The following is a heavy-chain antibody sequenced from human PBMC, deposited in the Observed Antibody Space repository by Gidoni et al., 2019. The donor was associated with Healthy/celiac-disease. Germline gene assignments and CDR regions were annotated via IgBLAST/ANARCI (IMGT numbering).Heavy chain of an antibody. CDR3: ARAPTYYYGSGSYGGWFDP. Sequence: QVQLLESGGGVVQPGRSLRLSCAASGFTFRSYSMHWVRQAPGKGLEWVAVISYDGSNKYYADSVKGRVTISRDNSKNTLYLQMNSLRAEDTAVYYCARAPTYYYGSGSYGGWFDPWGQGTLVTVSS. V-gene: IGHV3-30*04. J-gene: IGHJ5*02. D-gene: IGHD3-10*01. CDR2: ISYDGSNK. CDR1: GFTFRSYS.